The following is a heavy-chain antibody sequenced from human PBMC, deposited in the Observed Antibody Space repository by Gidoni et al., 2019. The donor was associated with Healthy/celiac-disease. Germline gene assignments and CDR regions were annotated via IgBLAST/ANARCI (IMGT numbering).Heavy chain of an antibody. CDR1: GFTFSSYW. V-gene: IGHV3-7*01. CDR2: IKQDGSEK. Sequence: EVQLVESGGGLVQPGGSLRLSCAASGFTFSSYWMSWVRQAPGKGLEWVANIKQDGSEKYYVDSVKGRFTISRDNAKNSLYLQMNSLRAEDTAVYYCARWTRGGDNWNYDSTNNWFDPWGQGTLVTVSS. J-gene: IGHJ5*02. CDR3: ARWTRGGDNWNYDSTNNWFDP. D-gene: IGHD1-7*01.